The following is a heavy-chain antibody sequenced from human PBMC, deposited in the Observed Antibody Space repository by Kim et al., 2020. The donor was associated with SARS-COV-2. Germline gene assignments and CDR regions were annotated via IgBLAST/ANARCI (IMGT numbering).Heavy chain of an antibody. J-gene: IGHJ4*02. Sequence: PPPKNRVTISVDTSKNQFSLKLSSVTAADTAVYYCARHRYSYGLDYFDYWGQGTLVTVSS. D-gene: IGHD5-18*01. V-gene: IGHV4-59*08. CDR3: ARHRYSYGLDYFDY.